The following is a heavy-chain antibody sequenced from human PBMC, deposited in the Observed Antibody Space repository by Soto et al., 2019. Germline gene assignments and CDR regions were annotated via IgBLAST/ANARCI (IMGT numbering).Heavy chain of an antibody. CDR2: ISGSGGST. Sequence: GGSLRLSCAASGFTFSSYAMSWVRQAPGKGLEWVSAISGSGGSTYYADSVKGRFTISRDNSKNTLYLQMNSLRAEDTAVYYCAKDHVDPRTGTPNEYYYYYYMDVWGKGTTVTVSS. D-gene: IGHD1-7*01. CDR1: GFTFSSYA. J-gene: IGHJ6*03. CDR3: AKDHVDPRTGTPNEYYYYYYMDV. V-gene: IGHV3-23*01.